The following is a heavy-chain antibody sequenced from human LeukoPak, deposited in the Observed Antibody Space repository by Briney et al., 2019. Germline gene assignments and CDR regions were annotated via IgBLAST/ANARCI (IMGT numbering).Heavy chain of an antibody. J-gene: IGHJ2*01. D-gene: IGHD5-12*01. Sequence: PSETLSLTCTVSGGSISSSSYYWGWIRQPPGKGLEWIGSIYYSGSTYYNPSLKSRVTISVDTSKNQFSLKLSSVTAADTAVYYCARLKWLRFRYFDLWGRGTLVTVSS. V-gene: IGHV4-39*01. CDR1: GGSISSSSYY. CDR2: IYYSGST. CDR3: ARLKWLRFRYFDL.